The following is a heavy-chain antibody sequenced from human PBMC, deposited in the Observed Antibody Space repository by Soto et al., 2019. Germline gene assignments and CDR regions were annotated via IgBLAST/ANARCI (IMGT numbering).Heavy chain of an antibody. CDR3: ARTDDAFDI. J-gene: IGHJ3*02. CDR2: IYYSGST. CDR1: GGSISSGDYY. V-gene: IGHV4-30-4*01. D-gene: IGHD2-21*02. Sequence: QVQLQESGPGLVKPSQTLSLTCTVSGGSISSGDYYWSWIRQPPGKGLEWIGYIYYSGSTYYNPSLXSRRTXXVDTSKTQFSLKLNSVTAADTAVYYCARTDDAFDIWGQGTMVTVSS.